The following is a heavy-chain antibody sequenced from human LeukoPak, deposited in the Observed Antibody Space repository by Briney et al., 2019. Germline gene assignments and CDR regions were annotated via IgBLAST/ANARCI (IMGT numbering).Heavy chain of an antibody. CDR3: ARATYDLLTGYYLDS. D-gene: IGHD3-9*01. CDR1: GGSITSGRYY. J-gene: IGHJ4*02. Sequence: SQTLSLTCSVSGGSITSGRYYWTWIRQYPEKGLEWIGNSYYSGSTHFKPSLKSRATISLDKSKNQFSLNLTSATAADTAVYYCARATYDLLTGYYLDSWGQGTLVTVSS. CDR2: SYYSGST. V-gene: IGHV4-31*03.